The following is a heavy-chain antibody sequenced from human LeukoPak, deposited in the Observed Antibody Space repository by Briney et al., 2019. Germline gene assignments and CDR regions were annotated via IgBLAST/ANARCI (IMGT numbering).Heavy chain of an antibody. Sequence: GSLRLSCAASGFTFSSYAMSWIRQPPGKGLEWIGYIYYSGSTNYNPSLKSRVTISVDTSKNQFSLKLSSVTAADTAVYYCARGSGWYESDYWGQGTLVTVSS. CDR3: ARGSGWYESDY. V-gene: IGHV4-59*01. CDR1: GFTFSSYA. D-gene: IGHD6-19*01. J-gene: IGHJ4*02. CDR2: IYYSGST.